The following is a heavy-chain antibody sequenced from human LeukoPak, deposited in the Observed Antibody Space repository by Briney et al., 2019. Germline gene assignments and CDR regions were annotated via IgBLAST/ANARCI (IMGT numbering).Heavy chain of an antibody. CDR1: GYTFTSYA. CDR2: INAGNGNT. CDR3: ARVIVPAAIPLSYYYGMDV. J-gene: IGHJ6*02. D-gene: IGHD2-2*01. Sequence: VSVKVSCKASGYTFTSYAMHWVRQAPGQRLEWMGWINAGNGNTKYSQKFQGRVTITRDTSASTAYMELSSLRSEDTAVYYCARVIVPAAIPLSYYYGMDVWGQGTTVTVSS. V-gene: IGHV1-3*01.